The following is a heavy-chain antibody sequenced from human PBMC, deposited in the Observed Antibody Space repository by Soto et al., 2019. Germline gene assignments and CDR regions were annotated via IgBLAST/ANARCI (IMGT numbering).Heavy chain of an antibody. CDR2: IYYSGST. CDR1: GGSISTYY. CDR3: ARDGSRYNFWSGPYYFDY. J-gene: IGHJ4*02. D-gene: IGHD3-3*01. V-gene: IGHV4-59*01. Sequence: SETLSLTCTVSGGSISTYYWSWIRQPPGKGLEWIGYIYYSGSTNYNPSLKSRVTISVDTSKNQFSLKLSSVSAADTAVYYCARDGSRYNFWSGPYYFDYWGQGTLVTVSS.